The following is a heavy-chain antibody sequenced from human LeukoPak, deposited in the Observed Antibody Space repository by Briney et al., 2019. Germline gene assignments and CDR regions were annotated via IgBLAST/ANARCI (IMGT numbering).Heavy chain of an antibody. CDR1: GFISSDHY. J-gene: IGHJ3*02. CDR3: ASPVGATTVRAFDI. D-gene: IGHD1-26*01. CDR2: TRNEANIYTT. Sequence: AGGSLRLSCAASGFISSDHYMDWVRQAPGKGLEWVGRTRNEANIYTTKYAASVKGRFTISRDDSKNSLYLQMNSLKTEDTAVYYCASPVGATTVRAFDIWGQGTMVTVSS. V-gene: IGHV3-72*01.